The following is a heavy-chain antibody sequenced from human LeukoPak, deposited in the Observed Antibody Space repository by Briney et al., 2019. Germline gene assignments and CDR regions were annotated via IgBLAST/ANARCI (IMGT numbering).Heavy chain of an antibody. Sequence: PGGSLRLSCAASGFTFSNFAMSWVRQAPGKGLEWVSAISGSGGGAYYADSVKGRFTVSRDNSKNTLYLQMNTLRAEDTAVHYCALYYYGAGSYFPHYFDYWGQGTLVTVSS. V-gene: IGHV3-23*01. CDR2: ISGSGGGA. J-gene: IGHJ4*02. D-gene: IGHD3-10*01. CDR3: ALYYYGAGSYFPHYFDY. CDR1: GFTFSNFA.